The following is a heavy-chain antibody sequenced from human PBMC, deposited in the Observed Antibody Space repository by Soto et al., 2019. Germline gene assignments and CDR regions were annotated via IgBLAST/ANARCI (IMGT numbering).Heavy chain of an antibody. J-gene: IGHJ5*02. CDR1: GGSISSSNYY. CDR2: IYYSGST. Sequence: SETLSLTCTVSGGSISSSNYYWGWIRQPPGKGLEWIGSIYYSGSTYYNPSLKSRVTISVDTSKNQFSLKLSSVTAADTAVYYCARHVAAAGTVWWFDPWGQGTLVTVSS. D-gene: IGHD6-13*01. V-gene: IGHV4-39*01. CDR3: ARHVAAAGTVWWFDP.